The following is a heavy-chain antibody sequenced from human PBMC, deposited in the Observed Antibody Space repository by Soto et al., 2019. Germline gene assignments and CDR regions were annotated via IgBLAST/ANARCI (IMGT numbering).Heavy chain of an antibody. CDR3: AKDGGFDYGFWYFDL. CDR2: TSYDGSTK. Sequence: PGGSMRLSCAASGFTFSRYTMHWVRQDTGKGLEWVAVTSYDGSTKYYADSVKGRFTISRDNNNNTLFLQVNSLRAEDTAVYYCAKDGGFDYGFWYFDLWGRGTLVTVSS. J-gene: IGHJ2*01. V-gene: IGHV3-30-3*01. CDR1: GFTFSRYT. D-gene: IGHD4-17*01.